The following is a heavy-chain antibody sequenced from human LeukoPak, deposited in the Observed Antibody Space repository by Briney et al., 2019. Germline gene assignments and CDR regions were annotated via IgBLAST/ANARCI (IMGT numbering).Heavy chain of an antibody. CDR1: GFTFSSYA. J-gene: IGHJ4*02. CDR2: ISYDGSNK. Sequence: GGSLRLSCAASGFTFSSYAMHWVRQAPCKGLEWVAVISYDGSNKYYADSVKGRFTISRDNSKNTLYLQMNSLRAEDTAVYYCARDQYSSSWFFGYWGQGTLVTVSS. CDR3: ARDQYSSSWFFGY. V-gene: IGHV3-30-3*01. D-gene: IGHD6-13*01.